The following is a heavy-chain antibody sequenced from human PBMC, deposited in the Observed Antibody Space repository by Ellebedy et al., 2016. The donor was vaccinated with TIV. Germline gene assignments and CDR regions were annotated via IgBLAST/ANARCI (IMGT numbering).Heavy chain of an antibody. J-gene: IGHJ6*02. Sequence: GGSLRLSCAASGFIFSNSGMNWVRQAPGKGLEWVAFIRFDGNNAYYADSAKGRFTIARDNSKNTLYLQMNSLRAEDTAVYYCAKDRDNNGGDPYNGMDIWGQGTTVTVSS. V-gene: IGHV3-30*02. D-gene: IGHD3-10*01. CDR1: GFIFSNSG. CDR3: AKDRDNNGGDPYNGMDI. CDR2: IRFDGNNA.